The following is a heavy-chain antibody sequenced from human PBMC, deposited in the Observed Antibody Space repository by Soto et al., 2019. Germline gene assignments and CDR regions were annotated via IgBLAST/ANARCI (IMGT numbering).Heavy chain of an antibody. Sequence: GESLKISCKGSGYSFANYWIGWVRQMPGKGLEWMGLIYAGGSDTRYSPSFQGHVTVSADKSINTAYLQWSSLEASDTAIYYCAGRTGSANYYDYWGQGTLVTVSS. CDR1: GYSFANYW. V-gene: IGHV5-51*01. CDR2: IYAGGSDT. CDR3: AGRTGSANYYDY. D-gene: IGHD3-10*01. J-gene: IGHJ4*02.